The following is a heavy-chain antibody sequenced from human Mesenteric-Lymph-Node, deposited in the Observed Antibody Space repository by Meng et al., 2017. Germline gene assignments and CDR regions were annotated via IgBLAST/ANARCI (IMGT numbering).Heavy chain of an antibody. CDR2: ISAYNGNT. J-gene: IGHJ4*02. D-gene: IGHD3-22*01. CDR1: GYTFTNYG. V-gene: IGHV1-18*01. Sequence: QVRLVQSGAVVKKPVASRKASCNALGYTFTNYGISWVRQAPGQGLEWMGWISAYNGNTNYAQKLQGRVTMTTDTSMSTAYMELRSLRSDDTAVYYCARVSDDYDRTGYYNFDYWGQGTLVTVSS. CDR3: ARVSDDYDRTGYYNFDY.